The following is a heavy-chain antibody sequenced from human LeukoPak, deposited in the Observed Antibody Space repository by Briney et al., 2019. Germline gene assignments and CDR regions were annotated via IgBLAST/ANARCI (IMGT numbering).Heavy chain of an antibody. CDR3: ARDAFNYDYVWGSYRTWYYFDY. Sequence: PSETLSLTCTVSGGSISSGSYYWSWIRQPAGKGLEWIGRIYTSGSTNYNPSLKSRVTISVDTSKNQFSLKLSSVTAADTAVYYCARDAFNYDYVWGSYRTWYYFDYWGQGTLVTVSS. J-gene: IGHJ4*02. V-gene: IGHV4-61*02. CDR2: IYTSGST. CDR1: GGSISSGSYY. D-gene: IGHD3-16*02.